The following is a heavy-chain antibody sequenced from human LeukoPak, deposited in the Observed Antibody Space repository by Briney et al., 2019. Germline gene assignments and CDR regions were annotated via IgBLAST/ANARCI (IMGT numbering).Heavy chain of an antibody. D-gene: IGHD2-21*01. CDR2: IRSYSSYI. V-gene: IGHV3-21*01. CDR1: GSTFDTYN. CDR3: ARYSEVYYYVDV. Sequence: GGSLRLSCAASGSTFDTYNFNWVRQAPGKGLEWVATIRSYSSYIHYGDSVKGRFTISRDDAERSVYLQMDNVRVEDTAVYFCARYSEVYYYVDVWGTGTTVTVSS. J-gene: IGHJ6*03.